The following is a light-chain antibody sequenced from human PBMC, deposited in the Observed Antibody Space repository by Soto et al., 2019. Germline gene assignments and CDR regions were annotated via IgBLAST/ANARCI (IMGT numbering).Light chain of an antibody. J-gene: IGKJ4*01. CDR1: QSVYSNY. V-gene: IGKV3D-20*01. CDR3: QQYGSSPVT. Sequence: EIVLTQSPATLSLSPGERATLSCGASQSVYSNYLAWYQQKPGLAPRLLIYDAFSRATGIPDTFSGSASGTDFTLTISRLEPEDFAVYYCQQYGSSPVTFGGGTTVEIK. CDR2: DAF.